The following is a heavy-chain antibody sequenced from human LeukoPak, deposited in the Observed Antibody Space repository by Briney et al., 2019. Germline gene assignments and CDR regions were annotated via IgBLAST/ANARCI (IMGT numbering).Heavy chain of an antibody. D-gene: IGHD3-3*01. J-gene: IGHJ6*02. Sequence: TGGSLRLSCAASGFTFSSYSMNWVRQAPGKGLEWVSSISSSSSYLYYADSVKGRFTISRDNAKNSLYLQMNSLRAEDTAVYYCARDDSRRGFYYYYGMDVWGQGTTVTVSS. CDR3: ARDDSRRGFYYYYGMDV. V-gene: IGHV3-21*01. CDR1: GFTFSSYS. CDR2: ISSSSSYL.